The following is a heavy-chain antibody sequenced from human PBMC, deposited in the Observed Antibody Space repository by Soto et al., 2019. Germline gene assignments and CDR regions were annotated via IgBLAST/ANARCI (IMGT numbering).Heavy chain of an antibody. J-gene: IGHJ6*02. CDR1: GDSVSSNSAA. Sequence: SQTLSLTCAISGDSVSSNSAAWNWIRQSPSGGLEWLGRTYYRSKWYNDYAVSVKSRITINPDTSKNQFSLQLNSVAPEDTAVYYCARLRFLVGMDVWGQGTTVTVSS. D-gene: IGHD3-3*01. V-gene: IGHV6-1*01. CDR3: ARLRFLVGMDV. CDR2: TYYRSKWYN.